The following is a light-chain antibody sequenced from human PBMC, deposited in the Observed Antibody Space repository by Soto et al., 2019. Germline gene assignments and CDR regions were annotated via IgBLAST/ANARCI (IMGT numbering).Light chain of an antibody. J-gene: IGLJ1*01. V-gene: IGLV2-14*03. CDR2: DVS. Sequence: QSVLTQPASVSGSPGQSITISCTGTSSDVGGYDYVSWYQQHPGKAPKLMIYDVSYRPPGVSNRFSGSKSVNTASLTISGLQAEDEADYYCSSYTSSSALVFGTGTKVT. CDR3: SSYTSSSALV. CDR1: SSDVGGYDY.